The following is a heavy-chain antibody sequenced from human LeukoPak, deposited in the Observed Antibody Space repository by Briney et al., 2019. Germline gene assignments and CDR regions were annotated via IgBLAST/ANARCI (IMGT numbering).Heavy chain of an antibody. V-gene: IGHV4-39*01. CDR3: ARIGHYDFWSGYYLPPYFDY. CDR1: GGSISSSSYY. D-gene: IGHD3-3*01. Sequence: SETLSLTCTVSGGSISSSSYYWGWIRQPPGKGLEWIGSIYYSGSTYYNPSLKSRVTISVDTSKNQFSLKLSSVTAADTAVYYCARIGHYDFWSGYYLPPYFDYWGQGTLVTVSS. J-gene: IGHJ4*02. CDR2: IYYSGST.